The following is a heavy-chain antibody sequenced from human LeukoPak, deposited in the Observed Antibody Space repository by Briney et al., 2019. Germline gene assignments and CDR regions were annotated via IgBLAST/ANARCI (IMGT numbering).Heavy chain of an antibody. D-gene: IGHD2-8*02. J-gene: IGHJ3*02. CDR3: AKVRDTTVLGGTYDI. V-gene: IGHV3-9*01. CDR2: ISWDSGTI. Sequence: PGGSLRLSCAASGFTFDDHAMHWVRQAPGKGLQWVSGISWDSGTIAYADSVKGRFTISRDNAKNSLSLQMDSLRDEDTASYYCAKVRDTTVLGGTYDIWGPGTMVIVSS. CDR1: GFTFDDHA.